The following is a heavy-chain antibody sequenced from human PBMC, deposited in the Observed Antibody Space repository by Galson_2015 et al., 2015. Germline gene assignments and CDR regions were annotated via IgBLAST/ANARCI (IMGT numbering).Heavy chain of an antibody. V-gene: IGHV2-70*11. Sequence: PALVKPTQTLTLTCTFSGFSLSTSGMCVSWIRQPPGKALEWLARIDWDDDKYYSTSLKTRLTISKDTSKNQVVLTMTNMDPVDTATYYCARGNYDSSGYWAYFQHWGQGTLVTVSS. J-gene: IGHJ1*01. CDR3: ARGNYDSSGYWAYFQH. D-gene: IGHD3-22*01. CDR1: GFSLSTSGMC. CDR2: IDWDDDK.